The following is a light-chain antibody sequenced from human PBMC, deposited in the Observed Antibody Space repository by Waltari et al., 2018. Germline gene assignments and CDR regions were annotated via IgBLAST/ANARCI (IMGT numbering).Light chain of an antibody. J-gene: IGKJ1*01. CDR2: DAS. CDR1: QSVGKS. V-gene: IGKV3-20*01. CDR3: QMYVRLPVT. Sequence: EIVLTQSPGTLSLSPGERGTLPCRASQSVGKSLCWYQQKHRQAPRLLIYDASTRATGTPDRFSGSGSGTDFSLTISRLEPEDFAVYYCQMYVRLPVTFGQGTKVEI.